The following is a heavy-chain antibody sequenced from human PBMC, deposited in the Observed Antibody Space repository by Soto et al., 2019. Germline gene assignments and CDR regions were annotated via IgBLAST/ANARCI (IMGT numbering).Heavy chain of an antibody. D-gene: IGHD5-18*01. CDR1: GGSISSYY. V-gene: IGHV4-59*01. J-gene: IGHJ4*02. CDR3: ARGEYSRGYSYGYFY. Sequence: SETLSLTCAVSGGSISSYYWSWIRQPPGKGLEWIGYIYYSGSTNYNPSLKSRVTISVDTSKNQFSLKLSSVTAADTAVYYCARGEYSRGYSYGYFYWGQGTPVTVSS. CDR2: IYYSGST.